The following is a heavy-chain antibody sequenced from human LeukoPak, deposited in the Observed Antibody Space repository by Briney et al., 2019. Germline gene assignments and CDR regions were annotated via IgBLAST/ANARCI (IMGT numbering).Heavy chain of an antibody. J-gene: IGHJ5*02. CDR1: GGTFSSYA. CDR3: ARDPGIAVPNNWFDP. D-gene: IGHD6-19*01. CDR2: IIPIFGTA. Sequence: GSSVKVSCKASGGTFSSYAISWVRQAPGQGLEWMGGIIPIFGTANYAQKFQGRVTITADESTSTAYMELSSLRSEGTAVYYRARDPGIAVPNNWFDPWGQGTLVTVSS. V-gene: IGHV1-69*01.